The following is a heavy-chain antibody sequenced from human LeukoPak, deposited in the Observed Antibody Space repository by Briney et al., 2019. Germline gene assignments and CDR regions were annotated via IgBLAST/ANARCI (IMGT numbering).Heavy chain of an antibody. V-gene: IGHV3-30*03. J-gene: IGHJ6*03. Sequence: GGSLRLSCAASGLTFSSYGMHWVRQAPGKGLEWVAVISYDGSNRYYADSVKGRFTISRDTSKNSLYLQMNSLRAEDAAVYYCARSPEIYYMDVWGKGTTVTVSS. CDR3: ARSPEIYYMDV. CDR2: ISYDGSNR. CDR1: GLTFSSYG. D-gene: IGHD5-24*01.